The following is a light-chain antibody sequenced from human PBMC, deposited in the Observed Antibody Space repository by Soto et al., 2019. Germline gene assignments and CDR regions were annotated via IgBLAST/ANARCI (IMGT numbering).Light chain of an antibody. CDR3: SSYAGSNNVV. J-gene: IGLJ3*02. CDR1: SRDVGSYDY. V-gene: IGLV2-8*01. CDR2: EVT. Sequence: QSALTQPPSASGSHGQSVTISCTGTSRDVGSYDYVSWYQQHPGKAPRLLIYEVTKRPSGVPDRFSGSKAGNKASLTVSGLQTEDEADYFCSSYAGSNNVVFGGGTKVTVL.